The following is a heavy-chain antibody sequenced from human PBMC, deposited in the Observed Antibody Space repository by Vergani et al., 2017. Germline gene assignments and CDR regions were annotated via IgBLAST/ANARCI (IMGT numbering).Heavy chain of an antibody. Sequence: VQLVESGGGLVQPGGSLRLSCAASGFTFSSYSMNWVRQAPGKGLEWVSYISSSSSTIYYADSVKGRFTISRDNAKNSLYLQMNSLRAEDTAVYYCATDSPRYYYYGMDVWGQGTTVTVSS. V-gene: IGHV3-48*01. J-gene: IGHJ6*02. D-gene: IGHD5-18*01. CDR1: GFTFSSYS. CDR2: ISSSSSTI. CDR3: ATDSPRYYYYGMDV.